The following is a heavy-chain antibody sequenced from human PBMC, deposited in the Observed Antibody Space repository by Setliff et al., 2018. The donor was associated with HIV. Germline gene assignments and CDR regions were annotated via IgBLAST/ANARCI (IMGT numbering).Heavy chain of an antibody. Sequence: SSETLSLTCVVSNYSVNTSYYWGWIRQSPGKGLQWIGSIFHTGSAYYNPSLKSRVILSIDTAKNEFSLKLSSVTAPDTAVYYCARHPGSGSYTIPYHFDYWGQGRLVTVSS. CDR1: NYSVNTSYY. CDR3: ARHPGSGSYTIPYHFDY. V-gene: IGHV4-38-2*01. CDR2: IFHTGSA. J-gene: IGHJ4*02. D-gene: IGHD3-10*01.